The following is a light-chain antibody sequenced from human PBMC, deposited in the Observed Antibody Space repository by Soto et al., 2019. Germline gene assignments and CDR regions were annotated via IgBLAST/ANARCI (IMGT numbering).Light chain of an antibody. V-gene: IGKV1-39*01. J-gene: IGKJ2*01. Sequence: DIHMTQSPSSLSASVGDRVTIICRASQSISNYLNWYQQKPGKAPNLLIYIASNLHSGVPSRFSGSGSGTDFTLTISSLQPEDFATYYCQQSYSTPYTFGQGTKVDI. CDR2: IAS. CDR1: QSISNY. CDR3: QQSYSTPYT.